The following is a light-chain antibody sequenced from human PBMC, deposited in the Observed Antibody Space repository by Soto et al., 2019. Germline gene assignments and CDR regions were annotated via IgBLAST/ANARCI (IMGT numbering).Light chain of an antibody. CDR2: EVN. CDR3: SSYTTSGTYV. CDR1: SSNVGVYNY. J-gene: IGLJ1*01. Sequence: QSVLTQPASVSGSPGQSITISCTGTSSNVGVYNYVSWYQQHPGRAPKLVIYEVNNRPSGLSNRFSGSKSGNTASLTISGLQAEDEADYYCSSYTTSGTYVFGTGTKLTVL. V-gene: IGLV2-14*01.